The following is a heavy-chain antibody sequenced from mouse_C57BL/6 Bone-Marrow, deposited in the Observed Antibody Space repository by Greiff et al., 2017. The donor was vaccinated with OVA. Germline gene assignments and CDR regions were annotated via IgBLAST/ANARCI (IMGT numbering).Heavy chain of an antibody. CDR1: GYTFTDYY. Sequence: VQLQQSGPVLVKPGASVKMSCKASGYTFTDYYMNWVKQSHGKSLEWIGVINPYNGGTSYNQKFKGKATLTVDKSSSTAYMELNSLTSEDSAVYYCARSRYDYDGDFDYWGQGTTLTVSS. J-gene: IGHJ2*01. CDR3: ARSRYDYDGDFDY. CDR2: INPYNGGT. D-gene: IGHD2-4*01. V-gene: IGHV1-19*01.